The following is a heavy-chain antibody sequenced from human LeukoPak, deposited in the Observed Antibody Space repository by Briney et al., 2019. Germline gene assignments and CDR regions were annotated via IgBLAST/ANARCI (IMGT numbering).Heavy chain of an antibody. V-gene: IGHV4-39*07. Sequence: SETLSLTCTISDDSISSNRYFWAWIRQPPGKGLEWIASINYSGRTYYNPSLKSRVTMSVDTSKKQFSLRLNSVTAADTAVYYCAFGEYSFDYWGQGTPVTVSS. D-gene: IGHD3-10*01. CDR1: DDSISSNRYF. CDR3: AFGEYSFDY. CDR2: INYSGRT. J-gene: IGHJ4*02.